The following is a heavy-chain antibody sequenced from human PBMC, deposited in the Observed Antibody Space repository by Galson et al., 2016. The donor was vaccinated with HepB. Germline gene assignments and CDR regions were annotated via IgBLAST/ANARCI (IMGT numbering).Heavy chain of an antibody. CDR2: ISDYNRAT. CDR3: ARDNHDFWSDYLSAFDI. V-gene: IGHV1-18*04. CDR1: GYTFTTYG. J-gene: IGHJ3*02. D-gene: IGHD3-3*01. Sequence: SVKVSCKASGYTFTTYGIGWVRQAPGQGLEWMGWISDYNRATNYAPKFQGRLTMTTDASTSTAYMELRSLRSDATAVYFCARDNHDFWSDYLSAFDIWGQGTLVTVSS.